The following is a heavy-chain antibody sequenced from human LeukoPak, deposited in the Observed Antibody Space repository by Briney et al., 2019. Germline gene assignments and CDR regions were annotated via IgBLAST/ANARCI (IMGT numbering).Heavy chain of an antibody. D-gene: IGHD4-23*01. CDR3: VRDLILVDTPGDDFDY. V-gene: IGHV3-74*01. J-gene: IGHJ4*02. CDR1: GFTFSNYW. Sequence: GGSLRLSCAASGFTFSNYWMHWVRQVPGKGLVWVSRINVDGSVKSYADWVKGRFTISRDNAKNTVSLQMNSLRAEDTAVYYCVRDLILVDTPGDDFDYWGQGALVTVSS. CDR2: INVDGSVK.